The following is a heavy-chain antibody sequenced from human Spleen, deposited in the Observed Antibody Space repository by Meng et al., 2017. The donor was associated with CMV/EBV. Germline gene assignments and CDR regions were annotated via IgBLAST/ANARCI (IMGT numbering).Heavy chain of an antibody. J-gene: IGHJ5*02. CDR2: IYYSGST. V-gene: IGHV4-39*07. D-gene: IGHD6-19*01. CDR3: ARGLDSGWYPAA. CDR1: GGSISSSSYY. Sequence: SETLSLTCTVSGGSISSSSYYWDWIRQPPGKGLEWIGSIYYSGSTYYNPSLKSRVTISVDTSKNQFSLKLSSVTAADTAVYYCARGLDSGWYPAAWGQGTLVTVSS.